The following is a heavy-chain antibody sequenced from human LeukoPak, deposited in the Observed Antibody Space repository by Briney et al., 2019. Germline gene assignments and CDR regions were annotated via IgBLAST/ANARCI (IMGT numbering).Heavy chain of an antibody. CDR1: GASISRYY. J-gene: IGHJ6*02. V-gene: IGHV4-59*12. CDR3: ARVLTDSSGYYLDYYYYGMDV. CDR2: IYYSGST. D-gene: IGHD3-22*01. Sequence: SETLSLTRTVSGASISRYYWSWIRQPPGKGLEWIGYIYYSGSTNYNPSLKSRVTISVDTSKNQFSLKLSSVTAADTAVYYCARVLTDSSGYYLDYYYYGMDVWGQGTTVTVSS.